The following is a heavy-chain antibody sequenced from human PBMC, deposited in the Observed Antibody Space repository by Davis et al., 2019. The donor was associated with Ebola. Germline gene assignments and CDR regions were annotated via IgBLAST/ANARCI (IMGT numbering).Heavy chain of an antibody. Sequence: GESLKISCECSGYSFTNHWIDWVRQMPGKGLEWMGSIYPGDSETRYSPSFQGQVTISVDKSISTAYLQWSSLKASDTALYYCARMTSYGDYVEKDYAMDVWGQGTTVTVSS. D-gene: IGHD4-17*01. CDR2: IYPGDSET. CDR3: ARMTSYGDYVEKDYAMDV. V-gene: IGHV5-51*01. CDR1: GYSFTNHW. J-gene: IGHJ6*02.